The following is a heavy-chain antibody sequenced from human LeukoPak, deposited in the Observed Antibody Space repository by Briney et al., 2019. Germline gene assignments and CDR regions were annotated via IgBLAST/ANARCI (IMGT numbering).Heavy chain of an antibody. V-gene: IGHV4-30-4*01. CDR3: ARAWYHAYYYYGMDV. Sequence: SQTLSLTCTVSGGSISSGDYYWSWIRQPPGKGLEWIGYIYYSGSTYYNPSLKSRVTISVDTSKNQFSLKLSSVTAADTAVYYCARAWYHAYYYYGMDVWGQGTTVTVSS. D-gene: IGHD6-13*01. CDR1: GGSISSGDYY. J-gene: IGHJ6*02. CDR2: IYYSGST.